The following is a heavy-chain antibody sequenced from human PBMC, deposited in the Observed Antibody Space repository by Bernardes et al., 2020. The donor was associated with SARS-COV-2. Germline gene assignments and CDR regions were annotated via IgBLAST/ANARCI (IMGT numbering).Heavy chain of an antibody. J-gene: IGHJ3*01. Sequence: SVKVSCKASGGTYNYYAIIWVRQAPGRGLECMGGIIPLFGTANYAQKFQGRVTITADESTSTAFMDLSSLRSEDTAVYYCARSVTYADAFDVWGQGTMVTVSS. CDR3: ARSVTYADAFDV. V-gene: IGHV1-69*13. CDR2: IIPLFGTA. D-gene: IGHD2-21*02. CDR1: GGTYNYYA.